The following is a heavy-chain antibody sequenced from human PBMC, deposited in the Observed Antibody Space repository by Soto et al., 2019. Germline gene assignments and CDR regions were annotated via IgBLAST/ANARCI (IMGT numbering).Heavy chain of an antibody. J-gene: IGHJ4*02. CDR1: GFAFSTYN. CDR3: ARTGKSFEFDY. D-gene: IGHD1-1*01. Sequence: GGSLRLSCAASGFAFSTYNMHWARQAPGKGLVWVSRITSDGGSTTYTDSVRGRFTISRDNAKNTLFLQMNSLRAEDTAVYYCARTGKSFEFDYWGQGPLVTVSS. CDR2: ITSDGGST. V-gene: IGHV3-74*01.